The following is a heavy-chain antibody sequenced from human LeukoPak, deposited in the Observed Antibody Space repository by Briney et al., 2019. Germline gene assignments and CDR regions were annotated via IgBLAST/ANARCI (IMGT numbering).Heavy chain of an antibody. D-gene: IGHD4-17*01. CDR3: ASVASTVTTVPGYYFDY. CDR2: ISGSGGST. CDR1: GFTFSSYA. J-gene: IGHJ4*02. V-gene: IGHV3-23*01. Sequence: GGSLRLSCAASGFTFSSYAMSWVRQAPGKGLEWVSAISGSGGSTYYADSVKGPFTISRDNSKNTLYLQMNSLRAEDTAVYYCASVASTVTTVPGYYFDYWGQGTLVTVSS.